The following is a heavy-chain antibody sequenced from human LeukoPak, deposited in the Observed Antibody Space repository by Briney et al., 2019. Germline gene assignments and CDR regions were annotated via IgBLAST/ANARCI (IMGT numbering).Heavy chain of an antibody. Sequence: GASVKVSCKASGYTFTSYGISWVRQAPGQGLEWMGWIGAYNGNTNYAQKFQGRVTMTRDTSISTAYMELSRLRSDDTAVYYCARDQNPGYWGQGTLVTVSS. V-gene: IGHV1-18*01. CDR3: ARDQNPGY. CDR2: IGAYNGNT. J-gene: IGHJ4*02. CDR1: GYTFTSYG.